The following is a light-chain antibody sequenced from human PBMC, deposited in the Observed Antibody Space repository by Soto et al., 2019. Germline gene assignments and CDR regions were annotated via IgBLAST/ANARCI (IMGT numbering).Light chain of an antibody. J-gene: IGKJ1*01. CDR3: QQSYSSPPP. Sequence: EIGLTHSPATVSLSPGERATISCRASQSVNNYLAWYQQRPGQAPRLLIYDASYRPTGTPDRFRGSGSGTDFTLTISSLQPEDFATYFCQQSYSSPPPFGQGTKVDIK. V-gene: IGKV3-11*01. CDR2: DAS. CDR1: QSVNNY.